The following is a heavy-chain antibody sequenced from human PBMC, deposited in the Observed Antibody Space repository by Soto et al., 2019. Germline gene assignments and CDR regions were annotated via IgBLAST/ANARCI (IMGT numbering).Heavy chain of an antibody. V-gene: IGHV1-18*01. D-gene: IGHD3-10*01. CDR3: ARYMVRGVIGYYGMDV. CDR2: ISAYNGNT. CDR1: GYTFTSYG. J-gene: IGHJ6*02. Sequence: QVQLVQSGAEVKKPGASVKVSCKASGYTFTSYGISWVRQAPGQGLEWMGWISAYNGNTNYAQKLQGRVTMTTDTSTSTAYMELRSPRSDDTAVYYCARYMVRGVIGYYGMDVWGQGTTVTVSS.